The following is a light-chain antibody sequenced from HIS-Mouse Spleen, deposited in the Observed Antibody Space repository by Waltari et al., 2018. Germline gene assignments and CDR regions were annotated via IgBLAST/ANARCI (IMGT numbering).Light chain of an antibody. V-gene: IGKV4-1*01. CDR1: QSVLYSSNNKNY. CDR2: WAS. J-gene: IGKJ1*01. CDR3: QQYYSTLWT. Sequence: DIVMTQSPDSLAVSLGERAPITCTSSQSVLYSSNNKNYLAWYQQKPGQPPKLLIYWASTRESGVPDRFSGSGSGTDFTLTISSLQAEDVAVYYCQQYYSTLWTFGQGTKVEIK.